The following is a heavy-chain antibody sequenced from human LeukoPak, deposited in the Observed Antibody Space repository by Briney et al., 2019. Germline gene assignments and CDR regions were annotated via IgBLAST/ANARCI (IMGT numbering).Heavy chain of an antibody. J-gene: IGHJ6*03. CDR3: ARGVLRYFDWLTRSYYYMDV. CDR1: GYSISSGYY. D-gene: IGHD3-9*01. CDR2: VYHSGST. V-gene: IGHV4-38-2*02. Sequence: SETLSLTCTVSGYSISSGYYWGWIRQPPGQGLEWIGSVYHSGSTYYTPSLKSRVTFSVDTSKNQFSLKLSSVTAADTAVYYCARGVLRYFDWLTRSYYYMDVWGKGTTVTVSS.